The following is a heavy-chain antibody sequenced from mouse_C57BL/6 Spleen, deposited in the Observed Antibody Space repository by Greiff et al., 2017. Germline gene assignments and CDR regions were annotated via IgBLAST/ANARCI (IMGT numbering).Heavy chain of an antibody. CDR1: GYTFTSYW. V-gene: IGHV1-55*01. D-gene: IGHD1-1*01. CDR3: AREITTVVATDY. J-gene: IGHJ2*01. CDR2: IYPGSGST. Sequence: VQLQQPGAELVKPGASVTMSCKASGYTFTSYWINWVQQRPGQGLEWLGDIYPGSGSTNYNEKFKSKATLTVDTSSSPAYMKLSSLKSEDTAVDYCAREITTVVATDYWGQGTTLTVSS.